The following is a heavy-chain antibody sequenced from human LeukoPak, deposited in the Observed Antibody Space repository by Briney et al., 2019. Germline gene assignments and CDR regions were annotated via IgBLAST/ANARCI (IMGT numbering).Heavy chain of an antibody. CDR3: AKDHYWSIDY. CDR1: GFTFRSYG. CDR2: IKGDGIST. Sequence: GRSLRLSCAASGFTFRSYGMHWVRHAPGQGLVWVSRIKGDGISTNYADSVKGRFTISRDIAKNTLYLQMNSLRAEDTGVYYCAKDHYWSIDYWGRGTLVTVSS. J-gene: IGHJ4*02. D-gene: IGHD3-3*01. V-gene: IGHV3-74*01.